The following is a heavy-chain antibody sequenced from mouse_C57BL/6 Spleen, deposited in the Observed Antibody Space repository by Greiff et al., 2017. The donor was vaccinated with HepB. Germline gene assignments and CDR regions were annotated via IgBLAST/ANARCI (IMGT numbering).Heavy chain of an antibody. CDR3: ARRGTTVVGDY. V-gene: IGHV1-59*01. D-gene: IGHD1-1*01. J-gene: IGHJ2*01. CDR1: GYTFTSYW. CDR2: IDPSDSYT. Sequence: VQLQQPGAELVRPGTSVKLSCKASGYTFTSYWMHWVKQRPGQGLEWIGVIDPSDSYTNYNQKFKGKATLTVDTSSSTAYMQLCSLTSEDSAVYYCARRGTTVVGDYWGQGTTLTVSS.